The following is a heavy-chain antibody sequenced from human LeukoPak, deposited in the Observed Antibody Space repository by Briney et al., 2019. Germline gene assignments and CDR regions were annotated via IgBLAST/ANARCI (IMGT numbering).Heavy chain of an antibody. D-gene: IGHD1-20*01. Sequence: SVKVSCKASGGTFNRHAISWVRQAPGQGLQWMGRFIPIFGTANYAQKFQGRVSITTDASTSTAYMRLSSLRFDDTAVYYCARDLGITGTYDNHCFDYWGQGTLVTVSS. V-gene: IGHV1-69*05. J-gene: IGHJ4*02. CDR2: FIPIFGTA. CDR1: GGTFNRHA. CDR3: ARDLGITGTYDNHCFDY.